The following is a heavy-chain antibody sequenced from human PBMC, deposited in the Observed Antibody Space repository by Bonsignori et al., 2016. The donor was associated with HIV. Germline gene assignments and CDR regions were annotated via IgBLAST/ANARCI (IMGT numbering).Heavy chain of an antibody. J-gene: IGHJ5*02. CDR1: GFTFGDYA. D-gene: IGHD3-22*01. CDR2: IRTKAYGGTT. Sequence: GESLKISCTASGFTFGDYAMSWVRQAPGKGLEWVGFIRTKAYGGTTEYAASVKGRFTISRDDSKSIAYLQMNSLKTEDTAVYYCCGSSGYPNWFDPWGLGTLVTVSS. CDR3: CGSSGYPNWFDP. V-gene: IGHV3-49*04.